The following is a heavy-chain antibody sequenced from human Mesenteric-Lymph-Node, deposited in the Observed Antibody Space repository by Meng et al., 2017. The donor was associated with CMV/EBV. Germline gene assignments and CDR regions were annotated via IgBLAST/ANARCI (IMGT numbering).Heavy chain of an antibody. Sequence: ASVKVSCKASGYTFTGYYMHWVRQAPGQELEWMGWINPNSGGTNYAQKFQGRVSMTRDTSSSTAYMGLSRLRSDDTAVYYCARDLRDADTDYWGQGTLVTVSS. CDR3: ARDLRDADTDY. J-gene: IGHJ4*02. V-gene: IGHV1-2*02. CDR1: GYTFTGYY. D-gene: IGHD5-24*01. CDR2: INPNSGGT.